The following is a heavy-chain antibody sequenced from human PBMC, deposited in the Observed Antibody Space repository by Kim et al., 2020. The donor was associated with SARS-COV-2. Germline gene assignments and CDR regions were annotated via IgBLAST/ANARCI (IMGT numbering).Heavy chain of an antibody. J-gene: IGHJ4*02. D-gene: IGHD6-19*01. Sequence: DSVKGRFTISRGNSKNTLYLQMNSLRAEDTAVYYCAKDRAAVAGPNRDYWGQGTLVTVSS. CDR3: AKDRAAVAGPNRDY. V-gene: IGHV3-23*01.